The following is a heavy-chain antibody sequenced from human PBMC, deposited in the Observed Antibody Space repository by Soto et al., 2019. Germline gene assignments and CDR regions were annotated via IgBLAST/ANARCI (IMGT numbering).Heavy chain of an antibody. V-gene: IGHV4-39*01. D-gene: IGHD3-9*01. CDR2: LYYSGST. Sequence: QLQLQESGPGLVKSSETLSLTCTVSGGSISSSGYYWGWIRQPPGKGLEWIGSLYYSGSTSYNPSLNSRVTISVDASKNQFSLKLTSVTAADTAVYFCARRADLLTGIDAFDIWGQGTMLTVSS. CDR1: GGSISSSGYY. J-gene: IGHJ3*02. CDR3: ARRADLLTGIDAFDI.